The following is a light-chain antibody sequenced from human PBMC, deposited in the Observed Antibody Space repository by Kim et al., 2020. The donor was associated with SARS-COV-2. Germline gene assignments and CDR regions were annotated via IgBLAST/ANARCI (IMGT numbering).Light chain of an antibody. CDR2: QDS. J-gene: IGLJ1*01. V-gene: IGLV3-1*01. CDR3: QEWDSSTFYV. CDR1: KLGDKY. Sequence: SYELTQPPSVSVSPGQTASITCSGDKLGDKYACWYQQKPGQYPVLVIYQDSKRPSGIPERFSGSYSGNTATLTISGTQAMDEADYYCQEWDSSTFYVFGTGTKVTVL.